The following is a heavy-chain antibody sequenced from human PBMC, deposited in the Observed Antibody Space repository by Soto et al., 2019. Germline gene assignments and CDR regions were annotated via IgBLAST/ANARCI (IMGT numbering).Heavy chain of an antibody. CDR2: ISYDGSNK. Sequence: GGFLRLSCAASGFTFSSYAMHWVRQAPGKGLEWVAVISYDGSNKYYADSVKGRFTISRDNSKNTLYLQMNSLRAEDTDVYYCASFTGYSSGCWGQGTLVTVSS. V-gene: IGHV3-30-3*01. CDR3: ASFTGYSSGC. D-gene: IGHD6-19*01. J-gene: IGHJ4*02. CDR1: GFTFSSYA.